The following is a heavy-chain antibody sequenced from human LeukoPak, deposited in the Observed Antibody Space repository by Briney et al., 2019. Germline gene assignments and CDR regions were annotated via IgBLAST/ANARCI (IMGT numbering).Heavy chain of an antibody. CDR1: GGSTSSSSDY. Sequence: PSETLSLTCTVSGGSTSSSSDYWGWIRQPPGKGLEWIGSIFYSGSTYYNPSLDSRVIISIDTSKNQFSLKVSSVTAADTALHYCARQNPYSYYMDVWGKGTTVTVSS. V-gene: IGHV4-39*01. CDR3: ARQNPYSYYMDV. D-gene: IGHD1-14*01. J-gene: IGHJ6*03. CDR2: IFYSGST.